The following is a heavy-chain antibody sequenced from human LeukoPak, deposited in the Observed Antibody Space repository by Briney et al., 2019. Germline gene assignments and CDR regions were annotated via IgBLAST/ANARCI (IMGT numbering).Heavy chain of an antibody. CDR1: GIAFSAHA. CDR2: IRGSTAGT. V-gene: IGHV3-23*01. J-gene: IGHJ5*02. CDR3: AKDPVYTSGT. D-gene: IGHD3-10*01. Sequence: GGSLRLSCAASGIAFSAHAMTWVRQAPGKGLEWVSTIRGSTAGTYYADSVRGRFTISRDESENTLYLQMNSLTAADTAVYYCAKDPVYTSGTWGQGTLVTVSS.